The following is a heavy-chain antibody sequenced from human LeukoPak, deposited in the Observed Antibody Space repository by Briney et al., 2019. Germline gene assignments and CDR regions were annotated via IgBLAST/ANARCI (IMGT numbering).Heavy chain of an antibody. Sequence: PGGSLRLSCAASGFTFSSYSMNWVRQAPGKGLEWVSSISSSSSYIYYADSVKGRFTISRDNAKNSLYLQMNSLRAEDTAVYYCARERLYYYDSSGYYDFDYWGQGTLVTVSS. V-gene: IGHV3-21*01. CDR1: GFTFSSYS. D-gene: IGHD3-22*01. CDR3: ARERLYYYDSSGYYDFDY. CDR2: ISSSSSYI. J-gene: IGHJ4*02.